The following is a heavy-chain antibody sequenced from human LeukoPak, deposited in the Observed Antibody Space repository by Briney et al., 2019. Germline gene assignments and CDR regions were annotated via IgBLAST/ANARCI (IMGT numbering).Heavy chain of an antibody. Sequence: ASVKVSCKVSGYTLTELSMHWVRQAPGQGLEWMGIIYPGGGSTNYAQKFQGRLTMTRDMSTSTVYMELSSLRSEDTAFYYCARDNDFDYWGQGTLVTVSS. CDR1: GYTLTELS. J-gene: IGHJ4*02. CDR3: ARDNDFDY. D-gene: IGHD2-8*01. CDR2: IYPGGGST. V-gene: IGHV1-46*01.